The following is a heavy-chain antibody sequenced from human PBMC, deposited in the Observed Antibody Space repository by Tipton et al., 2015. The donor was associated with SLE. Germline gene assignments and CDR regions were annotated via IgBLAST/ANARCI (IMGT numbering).Heavy chain of an antibody. V-gene: IGHV4-4*02. D-gene: IGHD3-16*01. Sequence: SLRLSCAVSGASITSSDWWSWVRQPPGKGLEYIGEIHHRGSTNYKSSLRGRVTISVDKSKNQFSLKLSSVTAADTAVYYCATQGYYDSSFDYWGQGTLVTVSS. CDR3: ATQGYYDSSFDY. CDR2: IHHRGST. CDR1: GASITSSDW. J-gene: IGHJ4*02.